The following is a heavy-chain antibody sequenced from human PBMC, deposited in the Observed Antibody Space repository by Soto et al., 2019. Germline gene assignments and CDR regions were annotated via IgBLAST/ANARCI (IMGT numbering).Heavy chain of an antibody. Sequence: QVQLVQSGAEVKKPGASVKVSCKASGYTFTSYAMHWVRQAPGQRLEWMGWINAGNGNTKYSQKFQGRVTITRDTAASTAYMELSSLRSEDTAVYYCPRGGSLYWYFDLWGRGTLVTVSS. V-gene: IGHV1-3*01. CDR1: GYTFTSYA. J-gene: IGHJ2*01. D-gene: IGHD1-26*01. CDR3: PRGGSLYWYFDL. CDR2: INAGNGNT.